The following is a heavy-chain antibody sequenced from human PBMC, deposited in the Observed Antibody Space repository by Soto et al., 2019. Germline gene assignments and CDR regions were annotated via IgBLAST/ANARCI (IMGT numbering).Heavy chain of an antibody. CDR1: GNSFTSYA. CDR2: MNPNSGNT. J-gene: IGHJ5*01. V-gene: IGHV1-8*01. CDR3: ARGVKYGAYSRWFYS. D-gene: IGHD4-17*01. Sequence: QVQLVQSGAEVKKPGASVKVSCKASGNSFTSYAINWVRQATGQGLEYLGWMNPNSGNTAYVQKFQGRVNMAWDTSITTAYKERSGLRSEGTAVYFCARGVKYGAYSRWFYSWGQGTLVTVSS.